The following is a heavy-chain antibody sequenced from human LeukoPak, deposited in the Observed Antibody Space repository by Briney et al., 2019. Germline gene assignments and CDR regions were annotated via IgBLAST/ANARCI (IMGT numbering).Heavy chain of an antibody. J-gene: IGHJ4*02. V-gene: IGHV4-31*03. CDR1: GGFISSGGYT. Sequence: SQTLSLTCTVSGGFISSGGYTWSGIREHPGKGLEWIGYIYYSGSTSYNPSLKSRVTISVDTSENQFSLKLSSVTAADTAVYYCARTLLTSSNYFDYWGQGTLVAVSS. CDR3: ARTLLTSSNYFDY. D-gene: IGHD2-21*01. CDR2: IYYSGST.